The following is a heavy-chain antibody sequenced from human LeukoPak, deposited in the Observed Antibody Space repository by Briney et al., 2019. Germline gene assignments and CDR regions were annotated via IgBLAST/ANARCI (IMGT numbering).Heavy chain of an antibody. Sequence: PSPCLPLGYPVSHGPISHQVWCLILQPPANRLQCVGHIYYSGSTNYNPSLKSRVNISVDTSKNQFSLKLSSVTAADTAVYYCAGTPMGIHRLDWYFDLWGRGTLVTVSS. D-gene: IGHD7-27*01. CDR3: AGTPMGIHRLDWYFDL. V-gene: IGHV4-59*11. CDR1: HGPISHQV. CDR2: IYYSGST. J-gene: IGHJ2*01.